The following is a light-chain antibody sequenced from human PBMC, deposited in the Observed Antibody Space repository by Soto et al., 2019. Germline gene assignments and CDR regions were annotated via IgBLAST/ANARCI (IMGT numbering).Light chain of an antibody. J-gene: IGKJ1*01. CDR1: QSFVYMY. Sequence: VLTKSPGNLSLSPGEIATLSCRASQSFVYMYLAWYQQKPGQAPRLLMYGASRRPTGIPDRFSGSGSGTDFTLTISRLEPEDFAVYYCQQVGSSPRTFGQGTKVDVK. V-gene: IGKV3-20*01. CDR3: QQVGSSPRT. CDR2: GAS.